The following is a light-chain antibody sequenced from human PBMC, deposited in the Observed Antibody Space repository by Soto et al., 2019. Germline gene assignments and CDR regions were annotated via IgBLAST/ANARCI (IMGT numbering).Light chain of an antibody. CDR1: QAISSW. J-gene: IGKJ1*01. V-gene: IGKV1-5*03. Sequence: DIKITLSPSTLSASVGDRVTITCRASQAISSWLACYQQKPVKAPKLLIYKASTLKSGVPSRFSGSGSGTEFTLTISSLQPDDFATYYCQHYNCYSGAFGQGTNVDIK. CDR3: QHYNCYSGA. CDR2: KAS.